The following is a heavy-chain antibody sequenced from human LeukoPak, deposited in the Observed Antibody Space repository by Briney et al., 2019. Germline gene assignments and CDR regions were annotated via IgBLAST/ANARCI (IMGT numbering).Heavy chain of an antibody. CDR3: ARTPLIELWFGEFTYYFDY. V-gene: IGHV3-21*01. J-gene: IGHJ4*02. Sequence: GGSLRLSCAASGFTFSSYSMNWVRQAPGKGLEWVSSISSSSSYIYYADSVKGRFTISRDNAKNSLYLQMSSLRAEDTAVYYCARTPLIELWFGEFTYYFDYWGQGTLVTVSS. D-gene: IGHD3-10*01. CDR1: GFTFSSYS. CDR2: ISSSSSYI.